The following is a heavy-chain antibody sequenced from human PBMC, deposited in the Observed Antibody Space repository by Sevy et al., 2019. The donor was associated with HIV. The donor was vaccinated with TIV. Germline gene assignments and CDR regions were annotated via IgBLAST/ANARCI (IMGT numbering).Heavy chain of an antibody. V-gene: IGHV3-7*02. CDR1: AITIRDYW. Sequence: GGSLRLSCEASAITIRDYWMSWVRQAPGKGLEWVANINPDGTRIYYADSVKGRFTISRDHAKTSVFLQMSSLRAEDTAVYYCGRAIQLAASYWGQGTLVTVSS. J-gene: IGHJ4*02. CDR2: INPDGTRI. CDR3: GRAIQLAASY. D-gene: IGHD2-15*01.